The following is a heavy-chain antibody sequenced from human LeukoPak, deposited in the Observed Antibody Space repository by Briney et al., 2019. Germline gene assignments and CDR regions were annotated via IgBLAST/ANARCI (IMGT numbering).Heavy chain of an antibody. CDR2: IRYDGSNK. CDR3: ATAGYRYGLH. CDR1: GFTFSSYG. Sequence: GGSLRLSCAASGFTFSSYGMHWVRQAPGKGLEWVAFIRYDGSNKYYADSVKGRFTISRDNSKNTLYLQMGSLRAEDMAVYYCATAGYRYGLHWGQGTLVTVSS. J-gene: IGHJ4*02. D-gene: IGHD5-18*01. V-gene: IGHV3-30*02.